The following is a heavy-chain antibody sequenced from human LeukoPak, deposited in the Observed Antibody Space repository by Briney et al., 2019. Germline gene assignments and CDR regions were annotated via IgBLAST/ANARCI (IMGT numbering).Heavy chain of an antibody. CDR2: IRQDGSEV. CDR1: GFTFGNYW. D-gene: IGHD1-26*01. Sequence: RGSLRLSCAASGFTFGNYWMCWVRQAPGKGLEWVATIRQDGSEVYYVDSVKGRFTISRDNAKNSLYLQMSSLRAEDTAVYYCVRDEGAHSWGQGTLVTVSS. V-gene: IGHV3-7*03. J-gene: IGHJ4*02. CDR3: VRDEGAHS.